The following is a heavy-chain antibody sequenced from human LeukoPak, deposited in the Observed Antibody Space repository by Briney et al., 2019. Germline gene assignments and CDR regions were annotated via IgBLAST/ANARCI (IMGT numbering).Heavy chain of an antibody. V-gene: IGHV3-21*01. CDR1: GFTFSSYS. CDR2: ISSSSSYI. J-gene: IGHJ6*03. Sequence: GGSLRLSCAASGFTFSSYSMNWVRQAPGEGLEWVSSISSSSSYIYYADSVKGRFTISRDNAKNSLYLQMNSLRAEDTAVYYCARDPRGYSGYDNYYYYMDVWGKGTTVTVSS. D-gene: IGHD5-12*01. CDR3: ARDPRGYSGYDNYYYYMDV.